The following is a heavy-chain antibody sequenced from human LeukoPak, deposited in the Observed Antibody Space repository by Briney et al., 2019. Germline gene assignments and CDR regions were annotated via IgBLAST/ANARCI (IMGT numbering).Heavy chain of an antibody. J-gene: IGHJ4*02. CDR2: ISWNSGSI. V-gene: IGHV3-9*01. CDR3: AKDALLFYGSGSYYDY. D-gene: IGHD3-10*01. Sequence: PGGSLRLSCAASGFTFDDYAMHWVRLAPGKGLEWVSGISWNSGSIGYADSVKGRFTISRDNAKNSLYLQMNSLRAEDTALYYCAKDALLFYGSGSYYDYWGQGTLVTVSS. CDR1: GFTFDDYA.